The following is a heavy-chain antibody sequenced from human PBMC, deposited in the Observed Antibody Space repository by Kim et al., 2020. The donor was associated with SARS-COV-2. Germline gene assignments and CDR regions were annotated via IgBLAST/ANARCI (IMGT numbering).Heavy chain of an antibody. V-gene: IGHV4-4*02. D-gene: IGHD3-22*01. CDR3: ARRYYYDSSGYSHYFDY. Sequence: LKRRVTISVDKSKNQFSLKLSSVTAADTAVYYCARRYYYDSSGYSHYFDYWGQGTLVTVSS. J-gene: IGHJ4*02.